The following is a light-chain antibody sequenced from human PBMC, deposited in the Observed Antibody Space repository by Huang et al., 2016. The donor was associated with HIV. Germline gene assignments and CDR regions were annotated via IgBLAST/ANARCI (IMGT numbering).Light chain of an antibody. J-gene: IGKJ1*01. CDR2: AAS. CDR1: QSISSY. Sequence: DIQMTQTPSSLSASVGDRLTIPCRASQSISSYLNWYQQKPGKATKLLIYAASTLQSGVPSRFSGSGSGTEFTLTRSSLQVEDVGAYYCQQSYSTLWTFGQGTKVEIK. V-gene: IGKV1-39*01. CDR3: QQSYSTLWT.